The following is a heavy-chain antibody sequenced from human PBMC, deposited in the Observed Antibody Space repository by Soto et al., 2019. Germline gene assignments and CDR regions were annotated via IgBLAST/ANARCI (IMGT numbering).Heavy chain of an antibody. CDR3: AHIGSGTTDDHSYAMDV. D-gene: IGHD3-10*01. V-gene: IGHV2-5*02. CDR2: IYWDDDK. J-gene: IGHJ6*02. Sequence: QINLKESGLTLVKPTQTLTLTCTFSGFALSRSGVGVAWIRQPPGKALGWLALIYWDDDKGYSPSLRGRLTITKDIFKNQVVLRMTNMDPEDTGTYYCAHIGSGTTDDHSYAMDVWGQGTTVTVSS. CDR1: GFALSRSGVG.